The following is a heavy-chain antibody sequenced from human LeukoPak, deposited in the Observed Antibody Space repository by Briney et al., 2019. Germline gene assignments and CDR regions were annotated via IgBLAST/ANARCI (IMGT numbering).Heavy chain of an antibody. V-gene: IGHV1-24*01. Sequence: GASVKVSCKVSGNTLTELSMHWVRQVPGKGLEWMGGFDPEHGETIYAQKFQGRVTMTEDTSTDTAYMELSTLKSEDTAVYYCTTVTKYSGSFDAFDIWGQGTMVTVSS. CDR2: FDPEHGET. CDR3: TTVTKYSGSFDAFDI. J-gene: IGHJ3*02. CDR1: GNTLTELS. D-gene: IGHD1-26*01.